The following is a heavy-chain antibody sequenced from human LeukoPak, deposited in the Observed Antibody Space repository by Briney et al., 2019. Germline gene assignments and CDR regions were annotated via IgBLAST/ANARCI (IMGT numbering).Heavy chain of an antibody. J-gene: IGHJ4*02. V-gene: IGHV3-23*01. CDR2: ITGSGGGT. CDR1: QFTFSDFY. D-gene: IGHD2-2*01. Sequence: PGGSLRLSCTASQFTFSDFYMSWFRQAPGKGLEWVSRITGSGGGTYYADSVKGRFTISRDNSKNTLDLQMNSLGAEDTAIYYCAKMSGDCSSTICSSFDYWGQGTLVTVSS. CDR3: AKMSGDCSSTICSSFDY.